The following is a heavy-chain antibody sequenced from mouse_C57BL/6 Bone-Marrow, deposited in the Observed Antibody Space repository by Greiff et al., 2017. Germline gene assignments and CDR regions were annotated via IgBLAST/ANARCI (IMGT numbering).Heavy chain of an antibody. CDR3: ITSTMITSMDY. Sequence: EVQLQQSGAELVRPGASVKLSCTASGFNINDDYMHWVKQRPEQGLEWIGWIDPANGDTEYASKFQGKATITADTSSNTAYLQLSSLTSEDTDDYDCITSTMITSMDYWGQGTSVTVSS. J-gene: IGHJ4*01. V-gene: IGHV14-4*01. CDR1: GFNINDDY. D-gene: IGHD2-4*01. CDR2: IDPANGDT.